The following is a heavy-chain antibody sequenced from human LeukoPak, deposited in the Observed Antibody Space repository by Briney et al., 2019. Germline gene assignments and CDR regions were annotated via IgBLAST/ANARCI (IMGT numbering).Heavy chain of an antibody. CDR1: GFTFSDYY. CDR2: ISSSSSYT. V-gene: IGHV3-11*03. D-gene: IGHD5-18*01. CDR3: ARAASASSPDY. J-gene: IGHJ4*02. Sequence: GGSLRLSCAASGFTFSDYYMSWIRQAPGKGLEWVSYISSSSSYTNYADSVEGRFTISRDNAKNSLYLQMNSLRAEDTAVYYCARAASASSPDYWGQGTLVTVSS.